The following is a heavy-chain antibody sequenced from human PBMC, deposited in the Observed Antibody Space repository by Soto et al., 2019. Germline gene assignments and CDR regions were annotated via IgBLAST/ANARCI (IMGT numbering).Heavy chain of an antibody. D-gene: IGHD3-22*01. CDR1: GYTFTTYG. CDR2: ISAYNGYT. J-gene: IGHJ5*02. CDR3: VRDDSSGPGRFDP. Sequence: GASVKVSCKASGYTFTTYGITWVRQAPGQGLEWMGWISAYNGYTDYAQKFQGRVTMTTDTSTSAASMELRSLSSDDTAVYYCVRDDSSGPGRFDPWGQGTLVTVSS. V-gene: IGHV1-18*01.